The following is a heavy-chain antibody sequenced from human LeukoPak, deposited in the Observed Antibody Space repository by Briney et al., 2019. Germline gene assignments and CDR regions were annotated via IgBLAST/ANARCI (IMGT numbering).Heavy chain of an antibody. V-gene: IGHV1-2*02. CDR3: ATSGGTSGPELDY. Sequence: ASVKVSCKASGYTFTGHYMHWVRQAPGQGLEWMGWINPKSGGTNYAQKFQGRVTMTRDTSISTAYMEVSRMTSDDTAVYYCATSGGTSGPELDYWGQGTLVTVSS. D-gene: IGHD3-3*01. J-gene: IGHJ4*02. CDR1: GYTFTGHY. CDR2: INPKSGGT.